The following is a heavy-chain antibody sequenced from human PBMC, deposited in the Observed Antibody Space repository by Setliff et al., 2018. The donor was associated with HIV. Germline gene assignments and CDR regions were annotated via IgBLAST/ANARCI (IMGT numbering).Heavy chain of an antibody. Sequence: TSETLSLTCTVSGGSISNDYWHWIRQSPGRGLEWIGYIYYTGSNNYNPSLKSRVAMSVDSSNHQFSLKLTSVTPADTAIYYCAREDGSNSHDTFEIWGQGILVTVSS. D-gene: IGHD1-1*01. CDR1: GGSISNDY. CDR2: IYYTGSN. V-gene: IGHV4-59*01. CDR3: AREDGSNSHDTFEI. J-gene: IGHJ3*02.